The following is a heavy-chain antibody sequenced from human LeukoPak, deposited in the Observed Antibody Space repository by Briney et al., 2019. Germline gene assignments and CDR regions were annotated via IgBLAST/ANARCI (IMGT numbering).Heavy chain of an antibody. D-gene: IGHD6-6*01. J-gene: IGHJ5*02. Sequence: PGGSLRLSCAASGFTFSSYAMSWVRQAPGKGLEWVSVISGSGSNTYYADSVKGRFTISRDNAKNSLFLQMNNLSAEDTGIYYCARDWRTSSLPLSSSSFSFDLWGQGTLVTVSS. CDR1: GFTFSSYA. CDR3: ARDWRTSSLPLSSSSFSFDL. CDR2: ISGSGSNT. V-gene: IGHV3-23*01.